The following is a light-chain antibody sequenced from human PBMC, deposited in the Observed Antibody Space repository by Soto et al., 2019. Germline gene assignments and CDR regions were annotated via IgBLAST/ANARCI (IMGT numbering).Light chain of an antibody. CDR2: ANT. CDR3: QSYDISLTGVV. Sequence: QSVLTQPPSVSGAPGQRVTISCTGSSSNIGARFDVHWYQQLPGTAPKLLIYANTNRPSGVPDRFSGSKSGTSASLAITGLQAEDEADYYCQSYDISLTGVVFGGGTKVTVL. V-gene: IGLV1-40*01. J-gene: IGLJ2*01. CDR1: SSNIGARFD.